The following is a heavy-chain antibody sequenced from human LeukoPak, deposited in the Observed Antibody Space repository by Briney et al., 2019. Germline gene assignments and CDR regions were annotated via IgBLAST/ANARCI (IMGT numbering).Heavy chain of an antibody. D-gene: IGHD3-10*01. CDR3: ARGRVTMVRTFDY. J-gene: IGHJ4*02. CDR1: GGTFSSYA. V-gene: IGHV1-69*06. Sequence: SVKVSCKASGGTFSSYAISWVRQAPGQGLEWMGGIIPIFGTANYAQKFQGRVTITADKSTSTAYMELSSLRSEDTAVYYCARGRVTMVRTFDYWGQGTLVTVSS. CDR2: IIPIFGTA.